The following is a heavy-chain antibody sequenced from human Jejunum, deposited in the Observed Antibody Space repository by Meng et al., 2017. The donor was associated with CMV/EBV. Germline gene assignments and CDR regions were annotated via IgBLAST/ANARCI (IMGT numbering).Heavy chain of an antibody. CDR1: GFLFGDYY. CDR2: ITGPGTTI. Sequence: LRLSCAASGFLFGDYYMTWIRQAPGKGLEWISYITGPGTTIYYADSVKGRFTISRDNAKNSLYLQMNSLRADDTAVYYCARGNYGFDYWGQGTLVTVSS. D-gene: IGHD5-24*01. CDR3: ARGNYGFDY. J-gene: IGHJ4*02. V-gene: IGHV3-11*01.